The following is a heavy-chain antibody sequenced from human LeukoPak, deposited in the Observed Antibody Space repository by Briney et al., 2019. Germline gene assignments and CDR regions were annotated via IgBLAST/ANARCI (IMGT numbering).Heavy chain of an antibody. J-gene: IGHJ4*02. D-gene: IGHD3-22*01. CDR2: IWYDGRTQ. CDR3: ARGEYYHESSGYPNY. CDR1: GFTFSTYG. Sequence: PGVSLRLSCAASGFTFSTYGMHWVRQAPGKGLEWVAVIWYDGRTQFYAESVKGRFAVSRDNSKNTLYLQMNSLRAEDTAVYHCARGEYYHESSGYPNYWGQGTLVTVSS. V-gene: IGHV3-33*01.